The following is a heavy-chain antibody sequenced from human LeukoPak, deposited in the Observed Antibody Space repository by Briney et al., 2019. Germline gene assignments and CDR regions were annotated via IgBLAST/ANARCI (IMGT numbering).Heavy chain of an antibody. CDR1: GFTFSSYG. CDR2: LSTSGSST. Sequence: GGSLRLSCATSGFTFSSYGMSWVRQAPGKGLEWVPGLSTSGSSTNYADSVKGRVTISRDNSQNTVDLQMNSLRAEDTAVYYCAKASSGYYRGFFDYWGQGTLVTVSS. V-gene: IGHV3-23*01. D-gene: IGHD3-22*01. CDR3: AKASSGYYRGFFDY. J-gene: IGHJ4*02.